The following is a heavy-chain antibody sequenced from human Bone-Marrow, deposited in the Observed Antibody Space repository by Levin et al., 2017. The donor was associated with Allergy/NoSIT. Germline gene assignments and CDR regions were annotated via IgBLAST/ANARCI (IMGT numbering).Heavy chain of an antibody. J-gene: IGHJ5*01. CDR1: GFIFRDYF. Sequence: LSLTCAASGFIFRDYFMTWIRQAPGKGLEWVSHISSSGVFYADSVKGRFTISRDNANNSVFLQLSGLRDEDTAVYYCARGGGSTSSRDWFDSWGQGTLVTVSS. D-gene: IGHD2-15*01. V-gene: IGHV3-11*01. CDR2: ISSSGV. CDR3: ARGGGSTSSRDWFDS.